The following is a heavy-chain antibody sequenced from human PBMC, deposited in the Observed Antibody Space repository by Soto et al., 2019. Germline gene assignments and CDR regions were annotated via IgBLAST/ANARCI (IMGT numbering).Heavy chain of an antibody. J-gene: IGHJ2*01. CDR1: GYSFTSYW. CDR2: IDPSDSYT. V-gene: IGHV5-10-1*01. CDR3: ARSLSFVWSAAFFFYGMEASEIYTLFLHDALQIWSGESLKISCKGSGNSFTSYW. Sequence: GESLKISCKGSGYSFTSYWISWVRQMPGKGQKEMGRIDPSDSYTNYSPSFQGHVTISADKSISTAYLQWSSLKASDTAMYYCARSLSFVWSAAFFFYGMEASEIYTLFLHDALQIWSGESLKISCKGSGNSFTSYW. D-gene: IGHD3-10*01.